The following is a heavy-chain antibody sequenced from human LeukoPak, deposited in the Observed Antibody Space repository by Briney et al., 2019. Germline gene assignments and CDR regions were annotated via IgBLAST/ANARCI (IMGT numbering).Heavy chain of an antibody. D-gene: IGHD2-21*01. J-gene: IGHJ4*02. CDR3: AKDGCGGDCYPDGFDY. CDR2: ISWDGGST. CDR1: GFTFDDYA. Sequence: GGSLRLSCTASGFTFDDYAMHWVRQAPGKGLEWVSLISWDGGSTYYADSVKGRFTISRDNSKNSLYLQMTSLRAEDTALYYCAKDGCGGDCYPDGFDYWGQGTLVTVSS. V-gene: IGHV3-43D*04.